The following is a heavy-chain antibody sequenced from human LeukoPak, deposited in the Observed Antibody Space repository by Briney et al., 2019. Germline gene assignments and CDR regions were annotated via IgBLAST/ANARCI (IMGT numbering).Heavy chain of an antibody. CDR1: GFTFSSYG. Sequence: GVSLRLSCAASGFTFSSYGMHWVRQAPGKGLEWVAFIRYDGSNKYYADSVKGRFTISRDNSKNTLYLQMNSLRAEDTAVYYCAKDFSRDGYYFDYWGQGTLVTVSS. J-gene: IGHJ4*02. V-gene: IGHV3-30*02. D-gene: IGHD5-24*01. CDR3: AKDFSRDGYYFDY. CDR2: IRYDGSNK.